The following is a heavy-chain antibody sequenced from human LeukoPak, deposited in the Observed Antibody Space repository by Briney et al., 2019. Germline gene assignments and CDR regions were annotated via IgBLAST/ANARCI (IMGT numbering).Heavy chain of an antibody. CDR1: GGSISSGGYY. D-gene: IGHD5-12*01. J-gene: IGHJ4*02. CDR2: IYYSGST. Sequence: SETLSLTCTVSGGSISSGGYYWSWIRQHPGKGLEWIGYIYYSGSTYYNPSLKSRVTISVDTSKNQFSLELSSVTAADTAVYYCARYYSGYDYFDYWGQGTLVTVSS. V-gene: IGHV4-31*03. CDR3: ARYYSGYDYFDY.